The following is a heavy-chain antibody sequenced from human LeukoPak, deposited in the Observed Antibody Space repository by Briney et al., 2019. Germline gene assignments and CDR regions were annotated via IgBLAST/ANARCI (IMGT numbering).Heavy chain of an antibody. CDR3: ARVGGVGYYGSGSTDY. D-gene: IGHD3-10*01. CDR2: ISPNSGGT. J-gene: IGHJ4*02. CDR1: GYTFTGYY. Sequence: ASVKVSCKASGYTFTGYYMHWVRQAPGQGLEWMGWISPNSGGTNYAQKFQGRVTMTRDTSISTAYMELSRLRSDDTAGYYCARVGGVGYYGSGSTDYWGQGTLVTVSS. V-gene: IGHV1-2*02.